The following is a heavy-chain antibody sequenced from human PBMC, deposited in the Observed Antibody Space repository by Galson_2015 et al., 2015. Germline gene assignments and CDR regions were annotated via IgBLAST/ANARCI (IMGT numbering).Heavy chain of an antibody. Sequence: SLRLSCAASGFTFSSYGMHWVRQAPGKGLEWVAVISYDGSNKYYADSVKGRFTISRDNSKNTLYLQMNSLRAEDTAVYYCASSGLRTGDPYYFDYWGQGTLVTVSS. J-gene: IGHJ4*02. V-gene: IGHV3-30*03. CDR3: ASSGLRTGDPYYFDY. D-gene: IGHD6-25*01. CDR2: ISYDGSNK. CDR1: GFTFSSYG.